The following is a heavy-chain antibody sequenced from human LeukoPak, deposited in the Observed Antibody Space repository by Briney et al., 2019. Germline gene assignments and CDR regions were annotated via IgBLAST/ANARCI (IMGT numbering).Heavy chain of an antibody. V-gene: IGHV3-33*01. J-gene: IGHJ4*02. D-gene: IGHD1-26*01. Sequence: AGRSLRLSCAVSGFTFSSYDMHWVRQAPGKGLECVALIWYDGSNKYYADSVKGRFTISRDDSKNTLSLQMNSLRAEDTAVYFCARDGGTYPNLLFDYWGQGTLVTVSS. CDR1: GFTFSSYD. CDR3: ARDGGTYPNLLFDY. CDR2: IWYDGSNK.